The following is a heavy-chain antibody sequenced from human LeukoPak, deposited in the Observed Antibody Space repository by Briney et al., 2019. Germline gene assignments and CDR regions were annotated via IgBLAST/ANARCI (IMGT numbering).Heavy chain of an antibody. CDR3: ASLPVGGEHDLLEAFDI. CDR1: GFTFSSYG. CDR2: IWYDGSNK. J-gene: IGHJ3*02. D-gene: IGHD3-16*01. V-gene: IGHV3-33*01. Sequence: GGSLRLSCAASGFTFSSYGMHWVRQAPGKGLEWVAVIWYDGSNKYYADSVKGRFTISRDNSKNTLYLQMNSLRAEDTAVYYCASLPVGGEHDLLEAFDIWGQGTMVTVSS.